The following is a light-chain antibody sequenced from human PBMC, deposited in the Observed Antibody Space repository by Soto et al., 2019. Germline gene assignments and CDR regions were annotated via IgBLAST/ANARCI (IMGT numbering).Light chain of an antibody. V-gene: IGKV3-20*01. J-gene: IGKJ5*01. CDR3: QEYGSSPLIP. Sequence: EIVLTQSPGTLSLSPGERATLSCRASQNVSSSYLAWYQQKPGQAPRLLIYGASSRATGIPERFSGSGSGTDFTLTISRLEPEDFAVYYCQEYGSSPLIPFGQDTRLEIK. CDR1: QNVSSSY. CDR2: GAS.